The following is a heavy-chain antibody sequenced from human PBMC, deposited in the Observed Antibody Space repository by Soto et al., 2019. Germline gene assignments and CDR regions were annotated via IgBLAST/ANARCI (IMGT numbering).Heavy chain of an antibody. CDR2: INHSGST. V-gene: IGHV4-34*01. D-gene: IGHD6-19*01. J-gene: IGHJ5*02. CDR3: ARGSRFYSSGWYHWFDP. Sequence: PSETLSLTCAVYGGSFSGYYWSWIRQPPGKGLEWIGEINHSGSTNYNPSLESRVTISVDTSKSQFSLKLSSVTAADTAVYYCARGSRFYSSGWYHWFDPWGQGTLVTVSS. CDR1: GGSFSGYY.